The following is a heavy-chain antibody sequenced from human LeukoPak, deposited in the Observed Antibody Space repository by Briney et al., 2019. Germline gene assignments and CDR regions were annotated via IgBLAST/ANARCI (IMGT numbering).Heavy chain of an antibody. CDR3: AKDNTYSYGPYYFDY. CDR2: ISGDGGST. Sequence: GGSLRLSCAASGFTFSNAWMSWVRQAPGKGLEWVSLISGDGGSTYYADSVKGRFTISRDNSKNSLYLQMNSLRTEDTALYYCAKDNTYSYGPYYFDYWGQGTLVTVSS. D-gene: IGHD5-18*01. V-gene: IGHV3-43*02. J-gene: IGHJ4*02. CDR1: GFTFSNAW.